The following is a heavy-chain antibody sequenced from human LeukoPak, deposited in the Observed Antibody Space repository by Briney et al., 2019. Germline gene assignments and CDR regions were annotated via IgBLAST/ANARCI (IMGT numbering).Heavy chain of an antibody. CDR2: IYPRDGST. CDR1: GYTFTSYY. V-gene: IGHV1-46*01. J-gene: IGHJ4*02. Sequence: GASVKVSCKASGYTFTSYYMHWVRQAPGQGLEWMGMIYPRDGSTSYAQNFQGRVTVTRDTSTTTVHMELRGLRSEDTAVYYCARFFGARGFDYWGQGTLVTVSS. D-gene: IGHD3-10*01. CDR3: ARFFGARGFDY.